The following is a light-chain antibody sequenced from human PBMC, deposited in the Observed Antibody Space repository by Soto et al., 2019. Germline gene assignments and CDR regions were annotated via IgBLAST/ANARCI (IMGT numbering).Light chain of an antibody. CDR1: QSISSW. CDR3: LQYNTHTIT. Sequence: DIQMTQSPSTLSASVGDRVTITCRASQSISSWLAWYQQKPGKAPKFLIFKASSLESGVPSRFSGSGSGTEFIVTIISLQHDDFTKYYCLQYNTHTITFGGGPKVEI. J-gene: IGKJ4*01. V-gene: IGKV1-5*03. CDR2: KAS.